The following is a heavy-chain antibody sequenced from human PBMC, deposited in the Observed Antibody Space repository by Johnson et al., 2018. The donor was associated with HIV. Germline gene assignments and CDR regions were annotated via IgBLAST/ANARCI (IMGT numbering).Heavy chain of an antibody. V-gene: IGHV3-74*01. CDR3: AKDTGAYYYDSSGYWDAFDI. CDR1: GFTFSSYW. D-gene: IGHD3-22*01. J-gene: IGHJ3*02. CDR2: INGDGSGI. Sequence: VQLVESGGGLVQPGGSLRLSCAASGFTFSSYWMHWVRQCPGKGLVWVSRINGDGSGITYAASVKGRFTISRDHAKNTLYLQMNSLRAEDTAVFYCAKDTGAYYYDSSGYWDAFDIWGQGTMVTVSS.